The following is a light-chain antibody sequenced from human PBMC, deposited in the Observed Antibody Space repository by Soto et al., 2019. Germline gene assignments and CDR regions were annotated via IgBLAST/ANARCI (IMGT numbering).Light chain of an antibody. CDR1: SSNIGANYD. J-gene: IGLJ1*01. CDR3: QTYDSSISGYV. V-gene: IGLV1-40*01. CDR2: GNS. Sequence: QSVLTQPPSVSGAPGQRVTISCTGSSSNIGANYDVHWYQQLPETAPKLLIYGNSNRASGVPARFSGSKSGTSASLAITGRLAEDEDAYYCQTYDSSISGYVFGTGTKLTVL.